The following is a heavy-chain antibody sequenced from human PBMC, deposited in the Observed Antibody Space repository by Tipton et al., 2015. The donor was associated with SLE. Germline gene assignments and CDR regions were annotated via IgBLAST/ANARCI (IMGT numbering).Heavy chain of an antibody. CDR1: GFTFSSYW. D-gene: IGHD6-19*01. J-gene: IGHJ4*02. V-gene: IGHV3-7*01. CDR3: AKDLSGSYFDY. CDR2: IKQDGSEK. Sequence: GSLRLSCAASGFTFSSYWMSWVRQAPGKGLEWVANIKQDGSEKYYVDSVKGRFTISRDNSKNTLYLQMNSLRAEDTAVYYCAKDLSGSYFDYWGQGTLVTVSS.